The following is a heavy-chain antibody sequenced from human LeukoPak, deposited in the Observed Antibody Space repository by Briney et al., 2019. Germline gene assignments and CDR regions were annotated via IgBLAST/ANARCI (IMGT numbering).Heavy chain of an antibody. Sequence: PSETLSLTCTVSGGSISSSSYSWGWIRQPPGKGLEWIGSIYYSGSTYYNPSLKSRVTISVDTSKNQFSLKLSSVTAADTAVYYCARHSYTTRELRFLEWLLPHYFDYWGQGTLVTVSS. V-gene: IGHV4-39*01. CDR2: IYYSGST. CDR1: GGSISSSSYS. CDR3: ARHSYTTRELRFLEWLLPHYFDY. D-gene: IGHD3-3*01. J-gene: IGHJ4*02.